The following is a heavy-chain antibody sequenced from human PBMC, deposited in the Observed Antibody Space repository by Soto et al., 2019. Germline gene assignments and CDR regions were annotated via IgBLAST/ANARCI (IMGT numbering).Heavy chain of an antibody. J-gene: IGHJ6*02. CDR3: ARETNYDILTGYYNEGSYYYYYGMXV. Sequence: GASVKVSCKASGYTFTSYAMHWVRQAPGQRLEWMGWINAGNGNTEYSQKFQGRVTITRDTSASTAYMELSSLRSEDTAVYYCARETNYDILTGYYNEGSYYYYYGMXVWGHGTTVTVSS. V-gene: IGHV1-3*01. D-gene: IGHD3-9*01. CDR1: GYTFTSYA. CDR2: INAGNGNT.